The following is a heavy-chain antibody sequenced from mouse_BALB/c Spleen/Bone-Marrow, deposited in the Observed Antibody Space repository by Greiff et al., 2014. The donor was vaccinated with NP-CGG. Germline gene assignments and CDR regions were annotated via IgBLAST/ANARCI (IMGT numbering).Heavy chain of an antibody. CDR1: GYTFTDYT. Sequence: EVKLMESGPELVKPGASVKISCKTSGYTFTDYTLHWVKQSHGKSLEWIGGVNPNIGGTSYNQKFKGKASLTVNKSSTTAYMEPRSLTSEDSAVYYCARGRWYYWGQGTTLTVSS. CDR3: ARGRWYY. J-gene: IGHJ2*01. CDR2: VNPNIGGT. V-gene: IGHV1-22*01. D-gene: IGHD2-3*01.